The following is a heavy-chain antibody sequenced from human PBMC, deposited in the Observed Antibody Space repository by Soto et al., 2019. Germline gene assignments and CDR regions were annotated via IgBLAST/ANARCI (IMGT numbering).Heavy chain of an antibody. D-gene: IGHD3-22*01. V-gene: IGHV1-69*13. Sequence: SVKVSCKASGGTFSSYAISWVRQAPGQGLEWMGGIIPIFGTANYAQKFQGRVTITADESTSTAYMELSSLRSEDTAVYYCAKYYYDSSGYYSDYYYGMDAWGQGTTVTVSS. J-gene: IGHJ6*02. CDR2: IIPIFGTA. CDR1: GGTFSSYA. CDR3: AKYYYDSSGYYSDYYYGMDA.